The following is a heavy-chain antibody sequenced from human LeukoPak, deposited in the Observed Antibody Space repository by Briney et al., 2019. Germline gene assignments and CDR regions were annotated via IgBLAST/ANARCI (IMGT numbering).Heavy chain of an antibody. CDR1: GGSISSSSYY. J-gene: IGHJ6*02. Sequence: SETLSLTCTVPGGSISSSSYYWGWIRQPPGKGLEWIGSIYYSGSTYYNPSLKSRVTISVDTSKNQFSLKLSSVTAADTAVYYCAGDGVVAATYYGMDVWGQGTTVTVSS. V-gene: IGHV4-39*01. CDR3: AGDGVVAATYYGMDV. CDR2: IYYSGST. D-gene: IGHD2-15*01.